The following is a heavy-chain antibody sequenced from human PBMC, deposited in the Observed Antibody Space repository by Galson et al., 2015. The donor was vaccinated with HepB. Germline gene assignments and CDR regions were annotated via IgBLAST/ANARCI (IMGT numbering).Heavy chain of an antibody. CDR1: QVTCGSHS. V-gene: IGHV3-30-3*01. CDR2: ISYDGGTK. CDR3: ARDKGGSSGWYLYFQH. Sequence: SLRLSCAASQVTCGSHSMHWGRQAPGEGLEWLARISYDGGTKYYADSAEGRCPVARDNSEGTLYLQISSLRPEDTAIYYCARDKGGSSGWYLYFQHWGQGTLVTVSS. J-gene: IGHJ1*01. D-gene: IGHD6-19*01.